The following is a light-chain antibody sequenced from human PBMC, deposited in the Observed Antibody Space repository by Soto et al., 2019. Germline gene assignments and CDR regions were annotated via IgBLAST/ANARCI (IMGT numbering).Light chain of an antibody. J-gene: IGKJ1*01. V-gene: IGKV1-5*01. CDR2: DAS. CDR1: QSISSW. CDR3: QLYNSFSWT. Sequence: DIPMTQSPSTLSASVGDRVTITCRASQSISSWLAWYQQKPGKAPKLLIYDASSLVSGVPSRFSGSGSGTEFTLTISSLQPDDFATYYCQLYNSFSWTFGQGTKVEIK.